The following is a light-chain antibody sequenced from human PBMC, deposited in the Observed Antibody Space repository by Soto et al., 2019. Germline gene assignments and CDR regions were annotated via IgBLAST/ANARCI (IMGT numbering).Light chain of an antibody. CDR3: QQYNNWPLTT. Sequence: EIVLPKSQDTLSLSPGASSPLSCRARQSVRSERLAWYQQKRGQAPTLLIFDASTRATGIPARFSGSGSGTEFTLTIRSLQSEDLAVYYCQQYNNWPLTTFGHGKRLEIK. CDR1: QSVRSER. V-gene: IGKV3-15*01. CDR2: DAS. J-gene: IGKJ5*01.